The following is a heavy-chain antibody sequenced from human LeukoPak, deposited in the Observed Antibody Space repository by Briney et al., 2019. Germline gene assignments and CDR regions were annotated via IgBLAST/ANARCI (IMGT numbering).Heavy chain of an antibody. Sequence: SETLSLTCTVSDGSISSGHYYWNWVRQPAGKGLEWIGRISSSGSTTYSPSLKSRVTMSLDTSKDQFSLKLTSVTAADTAVYYCTIFIVPDPDAFEIWGQGTMVTVSS. J-gene: IGHJ3*02. V-gene: IGHV4-61*02. CDR2: ISSSGST. CDR3: TIFIVPDPDAFEI. CDR1: DGSISSGHYY. D-gene: IGHD1-26*01.